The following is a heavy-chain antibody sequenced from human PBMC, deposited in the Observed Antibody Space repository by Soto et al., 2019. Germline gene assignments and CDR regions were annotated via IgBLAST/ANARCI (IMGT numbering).Heavy chain of an antibody. D-gene: IGHD5-18*01. V-gene: IGHV4-4*07. CDR2: IYTSGST. CDR1: GGSISSYY. CDR3: ARLWDTSSYYFDY. Sequence: SETLSLTCTVSGGSISSYYWSWIRQPAGKGLEWIGRIYTSGSTNYNPSLKSRVTMSVDTSKNQFSLNLRSVTAADTAVYYCARLWDTSSYYFDYWGHGIPVTVSS. J-gene: IGHJ4*01.